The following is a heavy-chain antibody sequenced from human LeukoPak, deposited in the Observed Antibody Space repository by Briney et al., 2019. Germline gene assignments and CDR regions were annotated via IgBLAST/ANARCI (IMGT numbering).Heavy chain of an antibody. D-gene: IGHD2-2*01. Sequence: GGSLRLSCAASGFTFSSYAMSWVRQAPGKGLEWVSGISGSGSSTYYADSVKGRFTISRDNAKNSLYLQMNSLRAEDTAVYYCARDQRRYCSSTSCAWFDPWGQGTLVTVSS. V-gene: IGHV3-23*01. CDR1: GFTFSSYA. J-gene: IGHJ5*02. CDR2: ISGSGSST. CDR3: ARDQRRYCSSTSCAWFDP.